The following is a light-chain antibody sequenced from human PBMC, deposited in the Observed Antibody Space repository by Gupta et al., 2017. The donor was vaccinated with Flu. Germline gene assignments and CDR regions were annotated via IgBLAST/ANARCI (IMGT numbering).Light chain of an antibody. CDR1: SGSIASNF. CDR2: EDN. CDR3: QSFDTNNRV. J-gene: IGLJ2*01. Sequence: NFMLTQPPSASESSAQKVTTSCSRSSGSIASNFVQWCQQRPGSAPTPVIYEDNQRPSGVPDRFSGSIDYTSNSASLTISGLKTEDEADYYCQSFDTNNRVCGGGTKLTVL. V-gene: IGLV6-57*03.